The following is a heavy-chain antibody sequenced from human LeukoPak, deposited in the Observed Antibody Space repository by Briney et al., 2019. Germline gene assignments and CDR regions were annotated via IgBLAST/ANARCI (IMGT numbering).Heavy chain of an antibody. J-gene: IGHJ5*02. CDR2: ISWNSGTI. Sequence: PGGSLRLSCAASGFTFDDYAMHWVRQAPGKGLEWVSSISWNSGTIGYADSVKGRFTISRDNAKNTLYLQMNSLRAEDTAVYYCARGGPRVHYDILTGYYLTGWFDPWGQGTLVTVSS. CDR3: ARGGPRVHYDILTGYYLTGWFDP. CDR1: GFTFDDYA. V-gene: IGHV3-9*01. D-gene: IGHD3-9*01.